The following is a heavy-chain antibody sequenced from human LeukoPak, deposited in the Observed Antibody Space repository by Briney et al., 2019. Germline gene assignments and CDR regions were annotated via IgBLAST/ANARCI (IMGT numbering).Heavy chain of an antibody. Sequence: GGPLRLSCTASGLTFSAYAMMWVRQAPGKGPEWVSAIRGGGGSAFYADSVKGRFTISRDNSKYTLFLQMNSLRAEDTAVYYCARDPNGDYIGAFDMWGPGTMVTVSS. CDR1: GLTFSAYA. CDR3: ARDPNGDYIGAFDM. J-gene: IGHJ3*02. CDR2: IRGGGGSA. D-gene: IGHD4-17*01. V-gene: IGHV3-23*01.